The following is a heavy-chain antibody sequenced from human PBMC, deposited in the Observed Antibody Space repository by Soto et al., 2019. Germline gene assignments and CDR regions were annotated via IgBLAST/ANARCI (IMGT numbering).Heavy chain of an antibody. V-gene: IGHV3-23*01. J-gene: IGHJ6*02. CDR1: GFTFSSYA. CDR2: ISGSGGTT. D-gene: IGHD2-2*02. CDR3: TRYCPTASCYIRYGMDV. Sequence: EVQLLESGGGLVQPGGSLRLSCAASGFTFSSYAMTWVPQAPGKGLEWVSTISGSGGTTYYADSVRGRFTISRDNSKNTLYLQMNTLRAEDTALYSCTRYCPTASCYIRYGMDVWGQGTTVTVSS.